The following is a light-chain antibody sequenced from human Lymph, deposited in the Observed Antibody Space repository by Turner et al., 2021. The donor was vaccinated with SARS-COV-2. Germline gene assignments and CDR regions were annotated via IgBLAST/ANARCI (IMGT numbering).Light chain of an antibody. CDR2: GAS. CDR1: QSVSSSY. V-gene: IGKV3-20*01. Sequence: EIVLTQSPGTLSLSPGERATLSCRASQSVSSSYLAWYQQKPGQAPRLLIYGASSRATGIPDRFSGSGSGTDFTLTISRLEPEDFAVYYCPQYGSSPPITFGQGTRLEIK. CDR3: PQYGSSPPIT. J-gene: IGKJ5*01.